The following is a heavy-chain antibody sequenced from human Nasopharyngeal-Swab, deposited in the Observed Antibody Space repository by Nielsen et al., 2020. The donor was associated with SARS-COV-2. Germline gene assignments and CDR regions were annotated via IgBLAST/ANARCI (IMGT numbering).Heavy chain of an antibody. Sequence: GESLKISCGSSGFRLSDYWMHWARQVPGKGLEWVARVNEDGTTITYADSVKGRFTISRDYAKNTLFLRMRSLRDDDTAVYYCTRDLSGPVDLWGLGILVTVSS. CDR1: GFRLSDYW. D-gene: IGHD1-26*01. CDR3: TRDLSGPVDL. V-gene: IGHV3-74*03. CDR2: VNEDGTTI. J-gene: IGHJ4*01.